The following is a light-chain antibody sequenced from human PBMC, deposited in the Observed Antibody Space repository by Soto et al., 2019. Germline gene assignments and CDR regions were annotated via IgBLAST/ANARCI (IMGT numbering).Light chain of an antibody. J-gene: IGKJ2*01. V-gene: IGKV3-20*01. CDR3: QQYGSSPPYT. Sequence: EVVLTQSPGTLSLSPGERATLSCRASQSVSNNYFAWYQQKPGQAPRLLIFGSSDRATGIPDRFSGSGSGTDFTLTISRLEPEDFAVYYCQQYGSSPPYTFGQGPKLELK. CDR2: GSS. CDR1: QSVSNNY.